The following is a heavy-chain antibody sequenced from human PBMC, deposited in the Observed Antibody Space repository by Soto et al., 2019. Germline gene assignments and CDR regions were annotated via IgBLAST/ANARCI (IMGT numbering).Heavy chain of an antibody. D-gene: IGHD3-10*01. CDR2: ISSSGGST. Sequence: LRLSCAASGFTFSSYAMSWVRQAPGKGLEWVSGISSSGGSTYYADSVKGRFTISRDNPKNTLFLRMNRPRVEDTAVYYCMRPAPRGRHYFYFGMDVWGQGTTVTVSS. J-gene: IGHJ6*02. V-gene: IGHV3-23*01. CDR3: MRPAPRGRHYFYFGMDV. CDR1: GFTFSSYA.